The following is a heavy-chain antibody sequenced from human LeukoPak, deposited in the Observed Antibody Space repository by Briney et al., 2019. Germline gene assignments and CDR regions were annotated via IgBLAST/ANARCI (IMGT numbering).Heavy chain of an antibody. CDR3: ARSAYPGNSDIED. CDR1: GITFSSYW. J-gene: IGHJ4*02. D-gene: IGHD4-23*01. V-gene: IGHV3-74*01. CDR2: IKSDGRST. Sequence: PRGSLRLSCAGSGITFSSYWMHWVRQAPGKGLVWVSRIKSDGRSTNYADSVKGRFTISRDNAKNTLYLQMNSLRAEDTAVYYCARSAYPGNSDIEDWGRGTLVTVYS.